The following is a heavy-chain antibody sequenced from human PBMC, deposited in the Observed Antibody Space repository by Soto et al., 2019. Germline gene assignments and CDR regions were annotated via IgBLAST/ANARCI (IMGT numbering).Heavy chain of an antibody. CDR2: ISAYNGNT. J-gene: IGHJ5*02. CDR1: GYTFTSYG. D-gene: IGHD4-17*01. V-gene: IGHV1-18*04. CDR3: AGGLIDYGDSVWHSSGFWFDR. Sequence: QVQLVQSGAEVKKPGASVKVSCKASGYTFTSYGISWVRQAPGQGLEWLGWISAYNGNTNYAQKLGGSVTMSADTSASQAYVELRSLRSDDRAMYYCAGGLIDYGDSVWHSSGFWFDRWGQGALVTGFS.